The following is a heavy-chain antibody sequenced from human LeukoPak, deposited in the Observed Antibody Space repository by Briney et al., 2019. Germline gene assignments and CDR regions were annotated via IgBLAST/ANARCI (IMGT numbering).Heavy chain of an antibody. Sequence: KTSETLSLTCTVSIDSIKNYYWNWIRQPPGRGLEWIGYIYHTGNTNYNPSLKSRLSMSIDPSKNQFSLKLNSVTAADTAVYYCARGNYGPGSYYVVDFDYWGRGTLVTVSS. D-gene: IGHD3-10*01. CDR2: IYHTGNT. CDR1: IDSIKNYY. J-gene: IGHJ4*02. CDR3: ARGNYGPGSYYVVDFDY. V-gene: IGHV4-59*12.